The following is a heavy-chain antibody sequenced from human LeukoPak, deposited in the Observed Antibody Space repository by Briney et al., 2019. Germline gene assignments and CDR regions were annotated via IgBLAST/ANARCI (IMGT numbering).Heavy chain of an antibody. V-gene: IGHV4-34*01. CDR2: INHSGST. J-gene: IGHJ5*02. CDR1: GGSFSGYY. Sequence: KTSETLSLTCAVYGGSFSGYYWSWIRQPPGKGLEWIGEINHSGSTNYNPSLKSRVTISVDTSKNQFSLKLSSVTAADTAVYYCARGSLLYDFWSGYYKAWFDPWGQGTLVTVSS. D-gene: IGHD3-3*01. CDR3: ARGSLLYDFWSGYYKAWFDP.